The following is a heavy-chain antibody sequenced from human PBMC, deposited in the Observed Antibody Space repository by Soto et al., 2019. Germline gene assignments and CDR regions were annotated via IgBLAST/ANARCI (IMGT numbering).Heavy chain of an antibody. D-gene: IGHD1-26*01. Sequence: PGGSLRLSCAASVFTVSSNAMHWVRQARGKGLEWVAVLSYDGSNKYYADSVKGRFTISRDNSKNTLYLQMDSLRTEDTALYYCARDVESGSSQYYYYFYGMDVWGQGTTVTVSS. CDR1: VFTVSSNA. CDR3: ARDVESGSSQYYYYFYGMDV. V-gene: IGHV3-30-3*01. J-gene: IGHJ6*02. CDR2: LSYDGSNK.